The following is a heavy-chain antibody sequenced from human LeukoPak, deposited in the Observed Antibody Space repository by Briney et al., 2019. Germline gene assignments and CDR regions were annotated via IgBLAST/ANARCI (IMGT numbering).Heavy chain of an antibody. CDR3: ARGGVAYYYYGMDV. D-gene: IGHD3-3*01. CDR1: GYTFTVYY. V-gene: IGHV1-2*02. CDR2: INPNSGGT. Sequence: GASVKVSFKASGYTFTVYYMHWVRQAPGQGLEWMGWINPNSGGTNYAQKFQGRVTMTRDTSISTAYMELSRLRSDDTAVYYCARGGVAYYYYGMDVWGQGTTVTVSS. J-gene: IGHJ6*02.